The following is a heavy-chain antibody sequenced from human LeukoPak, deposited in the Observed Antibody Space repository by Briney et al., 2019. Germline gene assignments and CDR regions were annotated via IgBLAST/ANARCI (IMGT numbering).Heavy chain of an antibody. D-gene: IGHD3-10*01. V-gene: IGHV3-30*03. J-gene: IGHJ6*04. CDR2: ISYDGSNK. CDR1: GFTFSSYG. Sequence: PGRSLRLSCAASGFTFSSYGMHWVRQAPGKGLEWVAVISYDGSNKYYADSVKGRFTISRDNSKNTLYLQMNSLRAEDTAVYYCARASGTMVRGGGYGMDVWGKGTTVTVSS. CDR3: ARASGTMVRGGGYGMDV.